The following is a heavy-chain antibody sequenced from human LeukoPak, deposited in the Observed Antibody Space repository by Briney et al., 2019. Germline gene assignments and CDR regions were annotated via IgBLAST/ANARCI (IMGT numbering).Heavy chain of an antibody. Sequence: GGSLRLSCAASGFTFSSYWMSWVRQAPGKGLEWVANIKQDGSEKYYVDSVKGRFTISRDNAKNSLYLQMNSLRAEDTAVYYCARAGYSSSWYGQNFDYWGQGTLVTVSS. V-gene: IGHV3-7*01. CDR3: ARAGYSSSWYGQNFDY. CDR2: IKQDGSEK. J-gene: IGHJ4*02. CDR1: GFTFSSYW. D-gene: IGHD6-13*01.